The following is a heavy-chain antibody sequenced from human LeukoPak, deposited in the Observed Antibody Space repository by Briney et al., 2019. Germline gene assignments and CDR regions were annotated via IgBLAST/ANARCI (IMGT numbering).Heavy chain of an antibody. CDR1: GYTFTSYY. V-gene: IGHV1-46*01. CDR2: INPSGGST. Sequence: ASVKVSCKAPGYTFTSYYMHWVRQAPGQGLEWMGIINPSGGSTSYAQKFQGRVTMTRDTSTSTVYMELSSLRSEDTAVYYCARKGGRLVPLRSKTPNGLDYWGQGTLVTVSS. J-gene: IGHJ4*02. D-gene: IGHD6-19*01. CDR3: ARKGGRLVPLRSKTPNGLDY.